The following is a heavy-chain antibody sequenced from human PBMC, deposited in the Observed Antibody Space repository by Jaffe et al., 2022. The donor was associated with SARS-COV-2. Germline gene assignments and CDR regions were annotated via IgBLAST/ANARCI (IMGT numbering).Heavy chain of an antibody. CDR3: ARSTRSSTVTKWESVWFDP. CDR1: GYTFTNYA. J-gene: IGHJ5*02. Sequence: QVQLVQSGSELKEPGASVKVSCKASGYTFTNYAMNWVRQAPGQGLEWMGWIKTNTGTPTYAQGFAGRFVFSLDTAVSTAYLQISSLKAEDTGVYYCARSTRSSTVTKWESVWFDPWGQGTLVTVSS. D-gene: IGHD4-17*01. CDR2: IKTNTGTP. V-gene: IGHV7-4-1*02.